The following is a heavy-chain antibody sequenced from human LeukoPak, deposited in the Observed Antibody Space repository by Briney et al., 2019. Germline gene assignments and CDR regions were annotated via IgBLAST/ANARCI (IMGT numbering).Heavy chain of an antibody. V-gene: IGHV4-31*03. CDR2: IYYSGST. CDR3: ARGSIAARPSSFWFDP. CDR1: GGSISSGGYY. Sequence: SQTLSLTCTVSGGSISSGGYYWSWIRQHPGKGLEWIGYIYYSGSTYYNPSLKSRVTISVDTSKNQFSLKLSSVTAADTAVYYCARGSIAARPSSFWFDPWGQGTLVTVSS. D-gene: IGHD6-6*01. J-gene: IGHJ5*02.